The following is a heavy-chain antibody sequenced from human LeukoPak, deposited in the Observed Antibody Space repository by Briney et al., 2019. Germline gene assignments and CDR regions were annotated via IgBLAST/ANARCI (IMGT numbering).Heavy chain of an antibody. CDR2: IRSKSYGGTT. V-gene: IGHV3-49*04. Sequence: PGGSLRLSCTASGFTFGDYAMDWVRQAPGKGLEWVGFIRSKSYGGTTEYAASVKGRFTISRDDSKSIAYLQMNSLKTEDTAVYYCTRGPSPSGYTNYMDVWGKGTTVTVSS. J-gene: IGHJ6*03. D-gene: IGHD3-3*01. CDR3: TRGPSPSGYTNYMDV. CDR1: GFTFGDYA.